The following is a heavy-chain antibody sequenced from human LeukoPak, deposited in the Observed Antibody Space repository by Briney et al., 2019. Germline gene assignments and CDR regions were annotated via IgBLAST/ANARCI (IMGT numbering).Heavy chain of an antibody. J-gene: IGHJ5*02. Sequence: KPSETLSLTCTVSGGSISSGDYYWSWIRQPPGKGLEWIGYIYYSGSTYYNPSLKSRVTISVDTSKNQFSLKLSSVTAADTAVYYCARAASHVLRFLELPPKHLLLNPWGQGTLVTVSS. V-gene: IGHV4-30-4*08. CDR3: ARAASHVLRFLELPPKHLLLNP. CDR2: IYYSGST. D-gene: IGHD3-3*01. CDR1: GGSISSGDYY.